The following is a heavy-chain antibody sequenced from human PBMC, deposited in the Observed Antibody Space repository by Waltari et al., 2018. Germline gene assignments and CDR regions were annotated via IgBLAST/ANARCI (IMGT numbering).Heavy chain of an antibody. CDR1: GGSISSYY. CDR2: IYYSGST. CDR3: ATSLEWLPSDFDY. D-gene: IGHD3-3*01. Sequence: QVQLQESGPGLVKPSETLSLTCTVSGGSISSYYWSWIRQPPGKGLEWIGYIYYSGSTNYNPSLKSRVTISVDTSKNQFSLKLSSVTAADTAVYYCATSLEWLPSDFDYWGQGTLVTVSS. J-gene: IGHJ4*02. V-gene: IGHV4-59*01.